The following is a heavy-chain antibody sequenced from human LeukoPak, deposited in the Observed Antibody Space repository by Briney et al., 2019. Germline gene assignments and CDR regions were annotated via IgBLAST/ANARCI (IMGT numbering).Heavy chain of an antibody. CDR1: GGSFSGYY. Sequence: LSLTCAVYGGSFSGYYWSWIRQHPGKGLEWIGYIYYSGSTYYNPSLKSRVTISVDTSKNQFSLKLSSVTAADTAVYYCARGPPSYCSSTSCYTEDYWGQGTLVTVSS. CDR2: IYYSGST. V-gene: IGHV4-31*11. CDR3: ARGPPSYCSSTSCYTEDY. D-gene: IGHD2-2*02. J-gene: IGHJ4*02.